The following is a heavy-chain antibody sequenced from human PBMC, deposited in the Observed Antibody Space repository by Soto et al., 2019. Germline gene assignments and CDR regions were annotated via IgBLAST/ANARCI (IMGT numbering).Heavy chain of an antibody. CDR1: GYTFTSYG. Sequence: VASVKVSCKASGYTFTSYGISWVRQAPGQGLEWMGWISAYNGNTNYAQKFQGRVTFTRDTSASTVYMEVSSLRSEDTAVYYCARAAYYYESSGYYPGDYWGQGTLVTVSS. V-gene: IGHV1-18*01. J-gene: IGHJ4*02. CDR2: ISAYNGNT. D-gene: IGHD3-22*01. CDR3: ARAAYYYESSGYYPGDY.